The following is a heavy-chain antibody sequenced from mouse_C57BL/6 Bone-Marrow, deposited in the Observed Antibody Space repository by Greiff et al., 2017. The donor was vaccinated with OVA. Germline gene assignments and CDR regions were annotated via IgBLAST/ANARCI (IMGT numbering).Heavy chain of an antibody. CDR1: GFNIKDYY. CDR3: ARCGSYYYVDY. Sequence: HLPAPRPELVKPGASVKLSCTASGFNIKDYYMHWVKQRTEQGLEWIGRIDPEDGDNKYAPKFQGKATITADTSSNTAYLQLSSLTSEDTAVYYCARCGSYYYVDYWGQGTTLTVSS. CDR2: IDPEDGDN. D-gene: IGHD2-12*01. J-gene: IGHJ2*01. V-gene: IGHV14-2*01.